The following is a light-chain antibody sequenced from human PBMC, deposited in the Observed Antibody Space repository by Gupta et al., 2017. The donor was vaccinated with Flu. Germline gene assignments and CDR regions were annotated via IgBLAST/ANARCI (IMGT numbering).Light chain of an antibody. J-gene: IGLJ3*02. Sequence: QSVLTQPPSASGTPGQRVTISCSGSSSNIGSNTVNWYQQLPGTAPKLLIYSNNQRPSRVPDRFSGSKSGTSASLAISGLQSEDEADYYCAAWDDSLNAHWVFGGGTKLTVL. CDR1: SSNIGSNT. CDR2: SNN. V-gene: IGLV1-44*01. CDR3: AAWDDSLNAHWV.